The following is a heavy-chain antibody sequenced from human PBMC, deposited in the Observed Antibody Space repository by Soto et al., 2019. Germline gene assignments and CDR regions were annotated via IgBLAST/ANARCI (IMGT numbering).Heavy chain of an antibody. J-gene: IGHJ4*02. CDR2: IIPISGTA. V-gene: IGHV1-69*01. D-gene: IGHD3-22*01. CDR1: GGTFSSYT. CDR3: ARTYYYDCRASGPLLG. Sequence: QVQLVQSGAEVKKPGSSVKVSCKASGGTFSSYTISWVRQAPGQGLEWMGGIIPISGTANYAQKLQGRVTITADESTSTAYMELSSLRSEDTAVYYCARTYYYDCRASGPLLGWGQGTLVTVSS.